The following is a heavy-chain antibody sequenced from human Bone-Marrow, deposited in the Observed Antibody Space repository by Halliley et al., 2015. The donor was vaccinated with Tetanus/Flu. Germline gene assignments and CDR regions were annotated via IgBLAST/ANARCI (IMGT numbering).Heavy chain of an antibody. Sequence: GLEWIGFLSYSGRTYSIPSLKSRVTISVDTSNNQFSLKMSSGTAADTAVYYCARRRYFYCGLDVWGQGTTVTVAS. V-gene: IGHV4-30-4*01. CDR3: ARRRYFYCGLDV. J-gene: IGHJ6*02. CDR2: LSYSGRT. D-gene: IGHD2-21*01.